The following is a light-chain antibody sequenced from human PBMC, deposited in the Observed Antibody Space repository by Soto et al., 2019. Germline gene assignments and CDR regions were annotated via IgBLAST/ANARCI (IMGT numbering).Light chain of an antibody. V-gene: IGKV4-1*01. Sequence: DIVMTQSPDSLAVSLGERATINCKSSQNVLYSSNNKNYLAWYQQKPGQPPKLLIYWASTRESGVPDRFSGGESGTDFTLTISSLQAEDVAVYYCQQYYSTPTFGQGTKLEIK. CDR1: QNVLYSSNNKNY. CDR3: QQYYSTPT. CDR2: WAS. J-gene: IGKJ2*01.